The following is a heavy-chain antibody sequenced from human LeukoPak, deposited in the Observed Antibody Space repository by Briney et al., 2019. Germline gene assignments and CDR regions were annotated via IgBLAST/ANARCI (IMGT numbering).Heavy chain of an antibody. V-gene: IGHV4-59*01. Sequence: PSETLSLTCTVSGGSISSYYWSWIRQPPGKGLEWIGYIYYSGSTNYNPSLKSRVTISVDTSKNQFSLKLGSVTAADTAVYYCARGLAVAGHFDYWGQGTLVTVSS. D-gene: IGHD6-19*01. CDR1: GGSISSYY. J-gene: IGHJ4*02. CDR2: IYYSGST. CDR3: ARGLAVAGHFDY.